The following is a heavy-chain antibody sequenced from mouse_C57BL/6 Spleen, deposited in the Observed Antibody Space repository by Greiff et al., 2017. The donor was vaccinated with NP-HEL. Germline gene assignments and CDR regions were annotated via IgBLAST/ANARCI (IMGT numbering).Heavy chain of an antibody. V-gene: IGHV1-72*01. D-gene: IGHD1-1*01. J-gene: IGHJ4*01. CDR1: GYTFTSYW. CDR3: ARGGTTVVAVYYYAMDY. CDR2: IDPHSGGT. Sequence: QVQLKQPGAELVKPGASVKLSCKASGYTFTSYWMHWVKQRPGRGLEWIGRIDPHSGGTKYNEKFKSKATLTVDKPSSTAYMQLSSLTSEDSAVYYCARGGTTVVAVYYYAMDYWGQGTSVTVSS.